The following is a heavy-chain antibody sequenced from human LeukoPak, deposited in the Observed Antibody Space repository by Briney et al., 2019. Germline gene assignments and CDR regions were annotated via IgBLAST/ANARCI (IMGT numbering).Heavy chain of an antibody. D-gene: IGHD4-23*01. J-gene: IGHJ3*02. CDR3: AKDGGGGNSNAFDI. V-gene: IGHV3-30*02. CDR2: IRYDGSNK. Sequence: PGGSLRLSCAASGFTFSIYSMNWVRQAPGKGLEWVAFIRYDGSNKYYADSVKGRFTISRDNSKNTLYLQMNSLRAEDTAVYYCAKDGGGGNSNAFDIWGQGTMVTVSS. CDR1: GFTFSIYS.